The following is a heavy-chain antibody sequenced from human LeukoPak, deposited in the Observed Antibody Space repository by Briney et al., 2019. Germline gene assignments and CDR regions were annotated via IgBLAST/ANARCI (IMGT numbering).Heavy chain of an antibody. CDR2: ISSSSTYI. V-gene: IGHV3-21*01. Sequence: GGSLRLSCAASGFTFSSYTMNWVRQAPGKGLEWVSSISSSSTYIYYADSLKDRFTVSGDNAKNSLYLQMHSLRAEDTAVYYCARARYDYYDSSGYYSFDYWGQGTLVTVSS. CDR1: GFTFSSYT. J-gene: IGHJ4*02. D-gene: IGHD3-22*01. CDR3: ARARYDYYDSSGYYSFDY.